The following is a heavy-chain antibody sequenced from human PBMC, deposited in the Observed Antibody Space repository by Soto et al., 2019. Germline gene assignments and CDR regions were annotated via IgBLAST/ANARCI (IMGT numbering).Heavy chain of an antibody. D-gene: IGHD1-26*01. CDR1: GFTFTSYS. Sequence: GGSLRLSCAVSGFTFTSYSMSWVRQAPGEGLEWVANIRQDGHEKYYVDSVRGRFTISRDNSKSTVYLELNNLSAEDTAVYHCAKDQGVELVPLATVDWFDPWGQGSVVTVSS. CDR3: AKDQGVELVPLATVDWFDP. J-gene: IGHJ5*02. V-gene: IGHV3-7*03. CDR2: IRQDGHEK.